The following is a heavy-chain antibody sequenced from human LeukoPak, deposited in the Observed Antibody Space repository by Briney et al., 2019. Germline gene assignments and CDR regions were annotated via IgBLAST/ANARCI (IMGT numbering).Heavy chain of an antibody. J-gene: IGHJ5*02. D-gene: IGHD3-10*01. Sequence: KTSETLSLTCTVSGGSISSYYWSWIRQPPGEGLEWIGDIYYSGTTNYNPSLKSRVTISVDTSRNQFSLKLSPVTAADTAVYYCARDGPTGSTNWFDPWGQGTLVIVSS. CDR2: IYYSGTT. CDR3: ARDGPTGSTNWFDP. V-gene: IGHV4-59*01. CDR1: GGSISSYY.